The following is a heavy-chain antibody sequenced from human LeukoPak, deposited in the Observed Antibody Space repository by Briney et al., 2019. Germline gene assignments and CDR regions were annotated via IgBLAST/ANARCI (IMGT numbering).Heavy chain of an antibody. CDR2: IGSTGTDR. CDR3: ATETIGRHYDY. D-gene: IGHD1-14*01. V-gene: IGHV3-21*01. Sequence: KPGGSPRLSCAASGFSFSSYGINWVRQAPGKGLEWVSSIGSTGTDRYYADSVKGRFTISRDNAKNSLYLQMDSLRAENTAVYYCATETIGRHYDYWGQGTLLTVSS. J-gene: IGHJ4*02. CDR1: GFSFSSYG.